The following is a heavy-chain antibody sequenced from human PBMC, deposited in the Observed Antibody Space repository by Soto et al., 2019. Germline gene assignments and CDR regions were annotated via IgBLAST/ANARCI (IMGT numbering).Heavy chain of an antibody. V-gene: IGHV1-18*01. CDR3: ARGGYYDNTWGKLSHYGLDV. CDR2: ISPYNDYT. D-gene: IGHD3-16*01. Sequence: QVQLVQSAGEVKKPPPPPNPPPTPSGYTFIRYGITWVRQAPGQGLEWMGWISPYNDYTIYAQKLQGRVTMTTDTSTRTVYLDLRSLKSDDTAVYYCARGGYYDNTWGKLSHYGLDVWGQGTSVTVSS. CDR1: GYTFIRYG. J-gene: IGHJ6*02.